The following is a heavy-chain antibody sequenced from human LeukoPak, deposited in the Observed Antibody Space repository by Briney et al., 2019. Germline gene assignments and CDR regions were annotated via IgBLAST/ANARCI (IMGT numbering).Heavy chain of an antibody. J-gene: IGHJ4*02. CDR1: GYSFPAYY. D-gene: IGHD6-13*01. CDR3: ARDESSSWSPATY. Sequence: ASVKVSCKASGYSFPAYYMHWVRQAPGQGLEWMGWINPNSGVTNYAQKFQGRVTMTRDTSINTAYMELSRLRSDDTAMYYCARDESSSWSPATYWGQGTLVTVSS. CDR2: INPNSGVT. V-gene: IGHV1-2*02.